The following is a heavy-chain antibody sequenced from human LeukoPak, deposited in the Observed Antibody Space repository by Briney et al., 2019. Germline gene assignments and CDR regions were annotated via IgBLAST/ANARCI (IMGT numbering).Heavy chain of an antibody. CDR2: ISAYNGNT. CDR3: AREVLRYFDWLPPEDY. J-gene: IGHJ4*02. CDR1: GYTFTSYG. V-gene: IGHV1-18*01. D-gene: IGHD3-9*01. Sequence: ASVKVSCKASGYTFTSYGISWVRQAPGQGLEWMGWISAYNGNTNYAQKLQGRVTMTTDTSTSTAYMELRSLRSDDTAVYYCAREVLRYFDWLPPEDYWGQGNLVTVSS.